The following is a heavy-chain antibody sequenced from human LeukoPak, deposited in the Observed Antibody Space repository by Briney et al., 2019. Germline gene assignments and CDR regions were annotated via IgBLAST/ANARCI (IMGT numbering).Heavy chain of an antibody. J-gene: IGHJ4*02. Sequence: SETLSLTCTVSGSSISSDYYWGWIRQPPGKGLEWIGYIYYSGSTNYNLSLKSRVTISVDTSKNQFSLKLSSVTAADTAVYYCARVYFDWLPHYYFDYWGQGALVTVSS. CDR2: IYYSGST. CDR3: ARVYFDWLPHYYFDY. D-gene: IGHD3-9*01. V-gene: IGHV4-59*01. CDR1: GSSISSDYY.